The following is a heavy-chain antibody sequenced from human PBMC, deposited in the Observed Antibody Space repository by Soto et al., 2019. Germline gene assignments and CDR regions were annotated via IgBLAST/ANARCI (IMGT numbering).Heavy chain of an antibody. V-gene: IGHV3-33*01. J-gene: IGHJ6*02. D-gene: IGHD2-2*01. CDR3: ARDTVIVLVPAPPYGMDV. Sequence: QVQLVESGGGVVQPGRSLRLSCAASGFTFSSYGMHWVRQAPGKGLEWVAVIWYDGSNKYYADSVKGRFTISRDNSKNTRYLQTNSLRAEDTAVYYCARDTVIVLVPAPPYGMDVWGQGTTVTVSS. CDR2: IWYDGSNK. CDR1: GFTFSSYG.